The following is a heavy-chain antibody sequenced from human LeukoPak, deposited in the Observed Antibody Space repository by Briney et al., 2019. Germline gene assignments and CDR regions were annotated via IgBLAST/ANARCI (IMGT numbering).Heavy chain of an antibody. CDR2: INPNSGGT. CDR3: ARVKGALGGVIGIVDS. D-gene: IGHD3-16*02. J-gene: IGHJ5*01. Sequence: ASVTVSCMASGDTFTGYYMHWVRQAPGQGLEWMGWINPNSGGTNYAQKFQGRVPMTRDTSISTAYMELSRLRSDDTAVYYCARVKGALGGVIGIVDSSGEGTL. CDR1: GDTFTGYY. V-gene: IGHV1-2*02.